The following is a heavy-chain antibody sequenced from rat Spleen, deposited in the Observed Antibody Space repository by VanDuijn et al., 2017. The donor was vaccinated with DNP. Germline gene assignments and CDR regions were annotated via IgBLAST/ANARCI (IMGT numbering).Heavy chain of an antibody. J-gene: IGHJ4*01. CDR3: TTFEGTNA. Sequence: EVQLVESGGGLLQPGRSLKLSCAASGFTFSNYGMAWVRQTPKKGLEWVATIGSTGGSTYYRNSVEGRFSIARDNAKNTLYLQMDSLRSEDTATYYCTTFEGTNAWGQGTSVTVSS. V-gene: IGHV5S13*01. CDR2: IGSTGGST. D-gene: IGHD1-11*01. CDR1: GFTFSNYG.